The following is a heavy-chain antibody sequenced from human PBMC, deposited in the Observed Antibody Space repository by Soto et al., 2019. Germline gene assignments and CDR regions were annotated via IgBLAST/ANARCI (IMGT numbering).Heavy chain of an antibody. Sequence: GGSLRLSCAASGFTFNDFAMHWFRQAPGKGLDWVASIDWNGANIAYAASVEGRFTISRDNVNNSLFLQMNSLRAEDTAFYFCARDSGIVAAGRFSFDPRGQGT. D-gene: IGHD6-13*01. J-gene: IGHJ5*02. CDR1: GFTFNDFA. CDR2: IDWNGANI. V-gene: IGHV3-9*01. CDR3: ARDSGIVAAGRFSFDP.